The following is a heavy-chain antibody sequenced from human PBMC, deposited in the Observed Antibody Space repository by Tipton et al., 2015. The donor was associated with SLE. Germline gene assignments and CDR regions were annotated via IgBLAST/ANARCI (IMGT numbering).Heavy chain of an antibody. CDR3: ARVGTSGTAGPTDFDV. CDR2: IWHSGTT. D-gene: IGHD1-1*01. V-gene: IGHV4-38-2*01. CDR1: GYFINSGYY. J-gene: IGHJ3*01. Sequence: TLSLTCVVSGYFINSGYYWGWVRQSPGKGLEWIGRIWHSGTTYYNPSLESRVSISVDTSKNQFSLKVNFVTAADTAVYYCARVGTSGTAGPTDFDVWGQGTMVTVSS.